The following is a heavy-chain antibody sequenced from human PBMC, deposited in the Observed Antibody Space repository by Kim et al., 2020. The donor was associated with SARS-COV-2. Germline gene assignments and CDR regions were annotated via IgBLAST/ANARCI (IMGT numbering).Heavy chain of an antibody. CDR2: INHSGST. J-gene: IGHJ3*02. CDR3: ARGDYRYYYDSSGGAFDI. D-gene: IGHD3-22*01. CDR1: GGSFSGYY. V-gene: IGHV4-34*01. Sequence: SETLSLTCAVYGGSFSGYYWSWIHQPPGKGLEWIGEINHSGSTNYNPSLKSRVTISVDTSKNQFSLKLSSVTAADTAVYYCARGDYRYYYDSSGGAFDIWGQGTMVTVSS.